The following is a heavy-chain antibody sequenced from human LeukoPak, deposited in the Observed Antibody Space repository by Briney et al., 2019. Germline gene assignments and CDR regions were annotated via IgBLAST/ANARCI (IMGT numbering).Heavy chain of an antibody. J-gene: IGHJ6*02. V-gene: IGHV3-30-3*01. CDR2: ISYDGSNK. CDR1: GFTFSSYA. CDR3: ARSPYDSSGGWLWRPYGMDV. D-gene: IGHD3-22*01. Sequence: GGSLRLSCAASGFTFSSYAMHWVRQAPGKGLEWVAVISYDGSNKYYADSVKGRFTISRDNSKNTLYLQMNSLRSDDTAVYYCARSPYDSSGGWLWRPYGMDVWGQGTTVTVSS.